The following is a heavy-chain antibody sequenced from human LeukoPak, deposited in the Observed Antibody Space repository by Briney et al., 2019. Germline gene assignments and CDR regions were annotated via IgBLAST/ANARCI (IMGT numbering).Heavy chain of an antibody. D-gene: IGHD2-2*01. CDR2: ISAYNGNT. J-gene: IGHJ6*03. CDR3: ARGHINPAVVPAAIGGYYYYYYMDV. V-gene: IGHV1-18*01. CDR1: GYIFTNYG. Sequence: ASVKVSCKASGYIFTNYGISWVRQAPGQGLEWMGWISAYNGNTNYAQKLQGRVTMTTDTSTSTAYMELRSLRAEDTAVYYCARGHINPAVVPAAIGGYYYYYYMDVWGKGTTVTISS.